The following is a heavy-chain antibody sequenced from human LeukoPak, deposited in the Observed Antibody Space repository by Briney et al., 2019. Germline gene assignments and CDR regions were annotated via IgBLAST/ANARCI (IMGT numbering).Heavy chain of an antibody. CDR1: GGSISSYY. Sequence: PSETLSLTCTVSGGSISSYYWSWIRQPPGKGLEWIGYIYYSGSTNYNPSLKSRVTISVDTSKSQFSLKLSSVTAADTAVYYCARGATIFGVAQGGMDVWGQGTTVTVSS. J-gene: IGHJ6*02. CDR3: ARGATIFGVAQGGMDV. D-gene: IGHD3-3*01. V-gene: IGHV4-59*08. CDR2: IYYSGST.